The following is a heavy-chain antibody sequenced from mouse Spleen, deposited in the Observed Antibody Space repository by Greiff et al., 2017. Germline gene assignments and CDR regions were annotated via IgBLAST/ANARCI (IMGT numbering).Heavy chain of an antibody. J-gene: IGHJ3*01. V-gene: IGHV14-4*01. CDR2: IDPENGDT. CDR3: TTSNLFAY. Sequence: VQLKESGAELVRPGASVKLSCTASGFNIKDDYMHWVKQRPEQGLEWIGWIDPENGDTEYASKFQGKATITADTSSNTAYLQLSSLTSEDTAVYYCTTSNLFAYWGQGTLVTVSA. D-gene: IGHD2-5*01. CDR1: GFNIKDDY.